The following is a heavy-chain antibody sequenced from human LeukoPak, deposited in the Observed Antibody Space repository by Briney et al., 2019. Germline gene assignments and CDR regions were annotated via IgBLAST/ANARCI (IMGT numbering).Heavy chain of an antibody. V-gene: IGHV3-64D*06. CDR1: GFTFSRYA. Sequence: GGSLRLSCSASGFTFSRYAMHWVRQAPGKGLEYVSAISSNGGSTYYADSVKGRFTISRGNSRNTLHLQMSSLRVEDTAVYYCVKDSSSGSYFDYWGQGTLVTVSS. CDR3: VKDSSSGSYFDY. J-gene: IGHJ4*02. CDR2: ISSNGGST. D-gene: IGHD3-10*01.